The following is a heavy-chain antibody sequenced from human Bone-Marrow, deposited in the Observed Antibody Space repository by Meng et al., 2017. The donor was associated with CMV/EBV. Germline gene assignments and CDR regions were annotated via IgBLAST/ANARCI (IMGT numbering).Heavy chain of an antibody. J-gene: IGHJ4*02. CDR2: ISADGRNT. Sequence: GGSLRLSCEASGLTFSSHTMYWVRQAPGKGLERVAVISADGRNTHNADSVQGRFTISRDNSNNTLYLQMNSLRPDDTAVYYCASEYFGYLDSWGQGTLVTVSS. CDR1: GLTFSSHT. V-gene: IGHV3-30*04. CDR3: ASEYFGYLDS. D-gene: IGHD2-8*01.